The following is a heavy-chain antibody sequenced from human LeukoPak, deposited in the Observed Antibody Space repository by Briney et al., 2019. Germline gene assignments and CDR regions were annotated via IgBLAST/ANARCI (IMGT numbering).Heavy chain of an antibody. Sequence: SETLSLTCTVSGGSISNDYWSWIRQAAGKELEWIGRFYGRGSTNYNPSLKSRVTISLDKSKQQFSLNLNSVTAADTAVYYCARGGTYGSGRNQHTTLDYWGQGILVTVSS. D-gene: IGHD3-10*01. V-gene: IGHV4-4*07. J-gene: IGHJ4*02. CDR3: ARGGTYGSGRNQHTTLDY. CDR1: GGSISNDY. CDR2: FYGRGST.